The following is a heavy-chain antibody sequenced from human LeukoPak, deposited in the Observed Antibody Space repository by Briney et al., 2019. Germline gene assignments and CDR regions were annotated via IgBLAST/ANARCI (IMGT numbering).Heavy chain of an antibody. V-gene: IGHV1-46*04. CDR2: INPRDDTT. D-gene: IGHD2-21*02. CDR3: TRNYCGGDCDFDY. J-gene: IGHJ4*02. Sequence: ASVKVSCKPSGYIFTNYYMHWEREAPGPGLGWVGIINPRDDTTRNAQKLQGRVTMTRDMSTSKVYMELTALRSDDTTVYYFTRNYCGGDCDFDYWGQGTLVSVSS. CDR1: GYIFTNYY.